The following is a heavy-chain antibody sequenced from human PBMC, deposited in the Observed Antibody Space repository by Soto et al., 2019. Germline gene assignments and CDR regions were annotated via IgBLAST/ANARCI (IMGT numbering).Heavy chain of an antibody. V-gene: IGHV3-48*03. CDR1: GFTFSNYE. CDR3: ARLRLDAPTGWYFDL. Sequence: GGSLRLSCVGSGFTFSNYEMTWVRQAPGKGPQWVSYISSGGGSKYFAAPVKGRVSISRDNAKNSLFLDMNNLRGEDTALYYCARLRLDAPTGWYFDLWGRGTLVT. CDR2: ISSGGGSK. J-gene: IGHJ2*01. D-gene: IGHD5-18*01.